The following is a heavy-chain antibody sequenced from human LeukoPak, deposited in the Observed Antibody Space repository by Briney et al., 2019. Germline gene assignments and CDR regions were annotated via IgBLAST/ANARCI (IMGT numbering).Heavy chain of an antibody. D-gene: IGHD6-19*01. V-gene: IGHV1-69*06. CDR2: IIPIFGTA. CDR1: GVTFSSYA. J-gene: IGHJ6*03. Sequence: SVKVSCKASGVTFSSYAISWVREAPGQGLEWMGGIIPIFGTANYAQKFQGRVTITADKSTSTAYMELSSLRSEDTAVYYCARDGSSSGWYGYYYYYMDVWGKGTTVTVSS. CDR3: ARDGSSSGWYGYYYYYMDV.